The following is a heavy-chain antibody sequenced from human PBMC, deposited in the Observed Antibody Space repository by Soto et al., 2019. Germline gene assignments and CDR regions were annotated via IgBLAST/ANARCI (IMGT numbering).Heavy chain of an antibody. J-gene: IGHJ6*01. CDR3: ARDKDRQQLGGNYYYIMDV. CDR1: GGTFRTSA. Sequence: QVQLVQSGAEVKKPGSSVKVSCKTSGGTFRTSAISRVRQAPGQGLEWMGGIMPVFSTPDYAQKFQGRVTITADESTGTAYMELSSLRSEDTAVYYCARDKDRQQLGGNYYYIMDVWGQGTTVTVSS. CDR2: IMPVFSTP. V-gene: IGHV1-69*12. D-gene: IGHD3-3*02.